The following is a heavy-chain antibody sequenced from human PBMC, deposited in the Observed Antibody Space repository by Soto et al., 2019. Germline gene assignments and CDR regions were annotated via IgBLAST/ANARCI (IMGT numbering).Heavy chain of an antibody. J-gene: IGHJ6*02. V-gene: IGHV4-59*01. Sequence: SETLSLTCTVSGGSISSYYWSWIRQPPGKGLEWIGYIYYSGSTNYNPSLKSRVTISVDTSKSQFSLKLSSVTAADTAVYYCARRGAVVTPYYYYYYGMDVWGQGTTVTVS. CDR1: GGSISSYY. CDR2: IYYSGST. CDR3: ARRGAVVTPYYYYYYGMDV. D-gene: IGHD2-21*02.